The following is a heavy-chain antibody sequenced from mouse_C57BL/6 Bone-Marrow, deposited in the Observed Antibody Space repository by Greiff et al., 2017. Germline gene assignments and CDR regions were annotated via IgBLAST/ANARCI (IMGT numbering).Heavy chain of an antibody. CDR3: ARQRVDYYGSSYWYFDV. Sequence: EVQLVESGGGLVQPGGSLKLSCAASGFTFSDYYMYWVRQTPEKRLEWVAYISNGGGSTYYPDTVKGRFTISRDNAKNTLYLQMSRLKSEDTATYYCARQRVDYYGSSYWYFDVWGTGTTVTVSS. V-gene: IGHV5-12*01. CDR2: ISNGGGST. CDR1: GFTFSDYY. D-gene: IGHD1-1*01. J-gene: IGHJ1*03.